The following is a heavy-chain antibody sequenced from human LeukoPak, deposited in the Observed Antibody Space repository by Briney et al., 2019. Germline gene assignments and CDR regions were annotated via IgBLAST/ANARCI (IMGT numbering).Heavy chain of an antibody. J-gene: IGHJ3*02. Sequence: GGSLRLSCAASGFTLRNAWMTWVRQAPGKGLEWVGRIRSKSDGGTTDYTAPVKGRFTISRDDSKNTLYLQMNNLKAEDTAVYYCATVKGDSDIFDMWGQGTMVTVSS. CDR1: GFTLRNAW. CDR3: ATVKGDSDIFDM. CDR2: IRSKSDGGTT. D-gene: IGHD3-22*01. V-gene: IGHV3-15*01.